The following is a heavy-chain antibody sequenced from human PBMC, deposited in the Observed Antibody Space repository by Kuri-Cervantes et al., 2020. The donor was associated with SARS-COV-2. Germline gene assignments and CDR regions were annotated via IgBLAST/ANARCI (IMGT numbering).Heavy chain of an antibody. J-gene: IGHJ6*03. Sequence: SQTLSLTCAVYGGSFSGYYWSWIRQPPGKGLEWIGEINHSGSTNYNPSLKSRVTISVDTSKNQFSLKLSSVTAADTAVYYCARRGWNGSRGDRYYYMDVWGKGTTVTVSS. V-gene: IGHV4-34*01. CDR2: INHSGST. CDR1: GGSFSGYY. D-gene: IGHD6-13*01. CDR3: ARRGWNGSRGDRYYYMDV.